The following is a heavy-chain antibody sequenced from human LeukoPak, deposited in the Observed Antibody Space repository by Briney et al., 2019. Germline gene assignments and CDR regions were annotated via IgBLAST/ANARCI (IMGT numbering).Heavy chain of an antibody. J-gene: IGHJ4*02. CDR1: GFTVSSNY. V-gene: IGHV3-66*01. D-gene: IGHD3-3*01. CDR2: ISNDGDT. CDR3: ARDRGGAYDFWSGYYTGYFDY. Sequence: PGGSLRLSCAASGFTVSSNYMSWVRQGPGKGLECVSVISNDGDTYYADSVKGRFTISRDNAKNSLYPQMNSLRAEDTAVYYCARDRGGAYDFWSGYYTGYFDYWGQGTLVTVSS.